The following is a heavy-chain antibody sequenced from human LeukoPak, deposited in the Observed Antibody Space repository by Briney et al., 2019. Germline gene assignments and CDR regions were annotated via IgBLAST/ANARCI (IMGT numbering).Heavy chain of an antibody. V-gene: IGHV3-30*18. Sequence: SCKVSGYTLTELSMHWVRQAPGKGLEWVAVISYDGSNKYYADSVKGRFTISRDNSKNTLYLQMNSLRAEGTAVYYCAKIPDSDYWGQGTLVTVSS. CDR1: GYTLTELS. D-gene: IGHD2-21*01. CDR3: AKIPDSDY. J-gene: IGHJ4*02. CDR2: ISYDGSNK.